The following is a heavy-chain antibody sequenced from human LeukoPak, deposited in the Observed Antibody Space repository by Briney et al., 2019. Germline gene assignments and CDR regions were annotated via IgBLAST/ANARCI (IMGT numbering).Heavy chain of an antibody. V-gene: IGHV4-59*01. CDR3: AKDWELGS. J-gene: IGHJ5*02. D-gene: IGHD1-26*01. CDR1: GASINSYY. CDR2: TYYGGST. Sequence: KPSETLSLTCSVSGASINSYYWNWIRQPPGKGLEWIGNTYYGGSTNYNPSLSSRVTISLDTSKNQFSLKMTSVTAADTAVYYCAKDWELGSWAEGPVVTISS.